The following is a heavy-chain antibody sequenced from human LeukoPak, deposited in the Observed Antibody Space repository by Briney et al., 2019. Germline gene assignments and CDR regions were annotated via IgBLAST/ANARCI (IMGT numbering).Heavy chain of an antibody. Sequence: GGSLRLSCAASGFTFNSYGMHWVRQAPGKGLEWVAVTSYDGSNKFYADSVKGRFTISRDNSKNTLYLQMNSLGAEDTALYHCAKDLAGYSNVRDFGMDVWGQGTTVTVSS. V-gene: IGHV3-30*18. CDR1: GFTFNSYG. CDR2: TSYDGSNK. D-gene: IGHD4-11*01. CDR3: AKDLAGYSNVRDFGMDV. J-gene: IGHJ6*02.